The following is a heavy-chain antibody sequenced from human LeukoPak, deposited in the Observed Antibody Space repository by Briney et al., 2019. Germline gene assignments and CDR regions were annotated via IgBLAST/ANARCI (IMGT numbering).Heavy chain of an antibody. D-gene: IGHD3-10*01. CDR3: AKDKGSGSPGVFDY. J-gene: IGHJ4*02. CDR2: ISWNSGSI. CDR1: GFTFDDYA. V-gene: IGHV3-9*01. Sequence: GGSLRLSCAASGFTFDDYAMHWVRQAPGKGLEWVSGISWNSGSIGYADSVKGRFTISRDNAKNSLYLQMNSLRAEDAALYYCAKDKGSGSPGVFDYWGQGTLVTVSS.